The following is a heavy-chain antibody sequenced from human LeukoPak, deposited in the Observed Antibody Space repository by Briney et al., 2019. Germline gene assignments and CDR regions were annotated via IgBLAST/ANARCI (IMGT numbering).Heavy chain of an antibody. Sequence: ASVKVSCKASGYTFTSYGISWVRQAPGQGLEWMGWISAYNGNTNYAQKLQGRVTMTTDTSTSTAYMELSSLRSEDTAVYYCARDVSVASIFGMVIDYYYGMDVWGQGTTVTVSS. V-gene: IGHV1-18*01. D-gene: IGHD3-3*01. CDR2: ISAYNGNT. J-gene: IGHJ6*02. CDR1: GYTFTSYG. CDR3: ARDVSVASIFGMVIDYYYGMDV.